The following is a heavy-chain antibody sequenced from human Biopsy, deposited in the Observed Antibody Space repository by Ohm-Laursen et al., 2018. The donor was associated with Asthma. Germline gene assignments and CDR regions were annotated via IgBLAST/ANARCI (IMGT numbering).Heavy chain of an antibody. J-gene: IGHJ3*01. V-gene: IGHV3-23*01. CDR2: ISPDGPSA. D-gene: IGHD3-22*01. CDR1: GFTFGGYA. CDR3: VKDTVEDRGGYYTFDV. Sequence: GSLRLSCAAAGFTFGGYAMSWARQAPGKGLEWVSTISPDGPSAHGPDSFRGRFTISRDNSRDTLYLQMRSLRADDTAVYYCVKDTVEDRGGYYTFDVWGQGTKVTVSS.